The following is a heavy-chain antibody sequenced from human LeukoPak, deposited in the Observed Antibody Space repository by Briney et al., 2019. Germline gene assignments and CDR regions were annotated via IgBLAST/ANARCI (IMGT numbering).Heavy chain of an antibody. CDR1: GGSISSYY. V-gene: IGHV4-59*01. CDR3: ARSNPWSGGWVDY. CDR2: IYYSGST. J-gene: IGHJ4*02. D-gene: IGHD6-19*01. Sequence: SETLSLTCTVSGGSISSYYWSWIRQPPGKGLEWIGYIYYSGSTNYNPSLKSRVTISVDTSKNQFSLKLSSVTAADTAVYYCARSNPWSGGWVDYWGQGTLFTVSS.